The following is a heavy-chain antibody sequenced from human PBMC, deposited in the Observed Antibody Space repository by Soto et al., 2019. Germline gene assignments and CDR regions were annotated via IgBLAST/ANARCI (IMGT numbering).Heavy chain of an antibody. V-gene: IGHV3-30*18. J-gene: IGHJ4*02. CDR1: GFTFSSYG. CDR2: ISYDGSNK. Sequence: GGSLRLSCAASGFTFSSYGMHWVRQAPGKGLEWVAVISYDGSNKYYADSVKGRFTISRDNSKNTLYLQMNSLRAEDTAVYYCAKEKLQYSGYEYYFDYWGQGTLVTVSS. D-gene: IGHD5-12*01. CDR3: AKEKLQYSGYEYYFDY.